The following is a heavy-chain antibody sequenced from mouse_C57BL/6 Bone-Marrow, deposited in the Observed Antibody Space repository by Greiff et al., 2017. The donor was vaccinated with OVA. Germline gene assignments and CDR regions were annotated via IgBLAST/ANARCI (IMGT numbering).Heavy chain of an antibody. CDR3: ARFGNYEYFDV. CDR1: GYAFSSSW. Sequence: VQGVESGPELVKPGASVKISCKASGYAFSSSWMNWVKQRPGKGLEWIGRIYPGDGDTNYNGKFKGKATLTADKSSSTAYMQLSSLTSEDSAVYFCARFGNYEYFDVWGTGTTVTVSS. CDR2: IYPGDGDT. V-gene: IGHV1-82*01. D-gene: IGHD2-1*01. J-gene: IGHJ1*03.